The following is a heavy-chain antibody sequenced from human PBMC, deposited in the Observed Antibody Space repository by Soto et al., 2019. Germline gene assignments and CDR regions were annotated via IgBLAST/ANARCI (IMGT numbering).Heavy chain of an antibody. Sequence: SETLSLTCAVYGGSFSGYYWSWIRQPPGKGLEWIGEIKHSGSTNYNPSLKSRVTISVDTSKNQFSLKLSSVTAADTAVYYCASLGYCSSTSCSAFDYWGQGTLVTVSS. CDR1: GGSFSGYY. CDR3: ASLGYCSSTSCSAFDY. J-gene: IGHJ4*02. D-gene: IGHD2-2*01. CDR2: IKHSGST. V-gene: IGHV4-34*01.